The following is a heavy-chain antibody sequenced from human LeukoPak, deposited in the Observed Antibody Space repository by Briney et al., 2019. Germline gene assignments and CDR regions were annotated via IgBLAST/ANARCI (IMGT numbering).Heavy chain of an antibody. CDR1: GGTFSSYA. J-gene: IGHJ4*02. CDR3: ARERGWYEPGGYDY. CDR2: IIPIFGTA. D-gene: IGHD3-16*01. Sequence: ASVKVSCKASGGTFSSYAISWVRQAPGQGLEWMGGIIPIFGTADYAQKFQGRVTMTRNNSISKAYMELSSLRSAETAVYYCARERGWYEPGGYDYWGQGTLVTVSS. V-gene: IGHV1-69*05.